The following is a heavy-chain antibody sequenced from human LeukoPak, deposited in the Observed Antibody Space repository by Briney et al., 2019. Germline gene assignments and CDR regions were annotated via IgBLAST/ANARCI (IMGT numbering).Heavy chain of an antibody. CDR2: IIPIFGTA. Sequence: SVKVSCKASGGTFSSYAISWVRQAPGQGLEWMGGIIPIFGTANYAQKFQGRVTITADESTSTAYMELSSLRSEDTAVYYCASPVGATTVRAFDIWGQGTMVTVSS. J-gene: IGHJ3*02. D-gene: IGHD1-26*01. CDR1: GGTFSSYA. CDR3: ASPVGATTVRAFDI. V-gene: IGHV1-69*13.